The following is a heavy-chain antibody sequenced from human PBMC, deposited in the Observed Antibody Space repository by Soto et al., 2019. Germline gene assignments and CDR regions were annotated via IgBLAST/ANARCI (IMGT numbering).Heavy chain of an antibody. CDR2: ISVYNGNT. D-gene: IGHD5-18*01. CDR1: GYSFTSYG. V-gene: IGHV1-18*01. J-gene: IGHJ6*02. Sequence: AASVKVSCKASGYSFTSYGITWVRQAPGQGLEWMGWISVYNGNTNYAQKFQGRVTMTTDTSTSTAYMELRSLRSDDTAVYYCARHRRDSSGSDYFHAMDVWGPGTAVTVSS. CDR3: ARHRRDSSGSDYFHAMDV.